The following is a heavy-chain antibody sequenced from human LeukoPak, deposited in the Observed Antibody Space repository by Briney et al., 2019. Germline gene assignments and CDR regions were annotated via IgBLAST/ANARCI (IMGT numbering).Heavy chain of an antibody. CDR1: GFTFSSYA. V-gene: IGHV3-23*01. J-gene: IGHJ6*02. CDR3: ARGLPYGSGSYSFYGMDV. Sequence: PGGSLRLSCAASGFTFSSYAMSWVRQAPGKGLEWVSAISGSGGSTYYADSVKGRFTISRDNSKNTLYLQMNSLRAEDTAVYYCARGLPYGSGSYSFYGMDVWGQGTTVTVSS. D-gene: IGHD3-10*01. CDR2: ISGSGGST.